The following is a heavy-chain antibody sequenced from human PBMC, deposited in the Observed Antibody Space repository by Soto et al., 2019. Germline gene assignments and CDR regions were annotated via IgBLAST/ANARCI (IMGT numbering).Heavy chain of an antibody. V-gene: IGHV3-15*07. D-gene: IGHD1-26*01. CDR3: TTLSYVPWEFDI. J-gene: IGHJ3*02. CDR1: GFTFTKAW. Sequence: EVQLVESGGGLVKPGGSLRLSCAASGAASGFTFTKAWMNWVRQAPGKGLEWVGRIRSTTDGGTTDYDAPVRGRFTISRDDSKNALFLQMNSLENEDTAVYYCTTLSYVPWEFDIWGQGTMVTVSS. CDR2: IRSTTDGGTT.